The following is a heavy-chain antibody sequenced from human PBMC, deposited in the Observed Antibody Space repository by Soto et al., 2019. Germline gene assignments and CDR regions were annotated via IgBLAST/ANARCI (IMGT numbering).Heavy chain of an antibody. Sequence: GGSLRLSCAASGFTFSSYWMHWVRQDAGKGLLWVSSIKTDGTVTQYADSVKGRFTVSRDNAKNPLYLQMNSLRAEDTAVYYCAKDLSWGQCDYWGQGALVTVSS. CDR3: AKDLSWGQCDY. J-gene: IGHJ4*02. V-gene: IGHV3-74*03. D-gene: IGHD3-16*01. CDR1: GFTFSSYW. CDR2: IKTDGTVT.